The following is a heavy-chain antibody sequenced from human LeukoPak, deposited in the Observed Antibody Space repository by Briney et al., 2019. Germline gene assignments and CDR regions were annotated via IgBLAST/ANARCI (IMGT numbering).Heavy chain of an antibody. V-gene: IGHV4-59*01. CDR1: GGSISSYY. CDR2: ICYSGST. Sequence: SETLSLTCTVSGGSISSYYWSWIRQPPGKGLEWIGHICYSGSTNYNPSLKSRVTISVDTSKNQFSLKLSSVTAADTAVYYCATGLGGIVAGNDYWGQGTLVTVSS. J-gene: IGHJ4*02. D-gene: IGHD2-21*01. CDR3: ATGLGGIVAGNDY.